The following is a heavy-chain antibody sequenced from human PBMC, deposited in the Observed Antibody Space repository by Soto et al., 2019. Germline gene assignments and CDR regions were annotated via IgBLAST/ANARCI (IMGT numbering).Heavy chain of an antibody. Sequence: SETLSLTCNVSGGSIRSYYWNWIRQPPGKTLEWIGDVYYSGSANYNPSLKSRVTISVDMSKNQFSLKLNSVTAADTAVYYCARGSMVRGPTPFDYWGQGTLVTGLL. J-gene: IGHJ4*02. V-gene: IGHV4-59*01. CDR3: ARGSMVRGPTPFDY. CDR2: VYYSGSA. D-gene: IGHD3-10*01. CDR1: GGSIRSYY.